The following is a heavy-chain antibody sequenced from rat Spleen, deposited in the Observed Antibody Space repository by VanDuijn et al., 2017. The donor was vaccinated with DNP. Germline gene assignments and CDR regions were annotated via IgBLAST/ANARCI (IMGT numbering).Heavy chain of an antibody. V-gene: IGHV1-43*01. CDR3: ARSWVGVRGIWFAF. CDR1: GYTFTTYY. D-gene: IGHD4-3*01. Sequence: QIQLQQSGAELAKPGSSVKISCKASGYTFTTYYISWIKQTTGQGLEHIGYINTGSGGTNYNEKFKGKATLTVDKSSNTAFMQLSSLTPDDSAVYYCARSWVGVRGIWFAFWGQGTLVTVSS. J-gene: IGHJ3*01. CDR2: INTGSGGT.